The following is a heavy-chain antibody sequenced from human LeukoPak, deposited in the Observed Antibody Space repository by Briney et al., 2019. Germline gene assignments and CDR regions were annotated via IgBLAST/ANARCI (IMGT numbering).Heavy chain of an antibody. J-gene: IGHJ5*02. CDR1: GDSVSSNSAA. CDR2: TYYRSKWYN. Sequence: SQTLSLTCAISGDSVSSNSAAWNWIRQSPSRGLEWLGRTYYRSKWYNDYAVSVKSRITINPDTSKNQFSLHLNSVTPEDTAVYYCARSSTYRSGWYEDWFDPWGQGTLVTVSS. V-gene: IGHV6-1*01. D-gene: IGHD6-19*01. CDR3: ARSSTYRSGWYEDWFDP.